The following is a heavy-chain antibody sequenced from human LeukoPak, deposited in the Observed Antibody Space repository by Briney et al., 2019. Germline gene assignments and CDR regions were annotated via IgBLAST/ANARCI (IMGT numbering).Heavy chain of an antibody. Sequence: SGPTLVKPTQTPTLACTFSGVSPSTSGGGVGWVRQPPGKALEWLAPIYLDDDKRYSPSLKSRLTITKDTSKNQVVLTMTNMDPVDTATYYCAHAPRYCSSNSCPNWFDPWGQGTLVTVSS. CDR2: IYLDDDK. CDR3: AHAPRYCSSNSCPNWFDP. D-gene: IGHD2-2*01. CDR1: GVSPSTSGGG. J-gene: IGHJ5*02. V-gene: IGHV2-5*02.